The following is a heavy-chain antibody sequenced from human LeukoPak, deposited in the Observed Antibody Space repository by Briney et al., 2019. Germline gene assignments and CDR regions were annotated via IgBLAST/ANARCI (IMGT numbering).Heavy chain of an antibody. D-gene: IGHD3-10*01. V-gene: IGHV3-21*01. CDR1: GFTFSSYE. J-gene: IGHJ5*02. CDR2: ISSSSSYI. Sequence: GGSLRLSCAASGFTFSSYEMNWVRQAPGKGLEWVSCISSSSSYIYYADSVKGRFTTSRDNAKNSLYLQMNSLRAEDTAVYYCARHAPRGLHYGSGSFNWFDPWGQGTLVTVTS. CDR3: ARHAPRGLHYGSGSFNWFDP.